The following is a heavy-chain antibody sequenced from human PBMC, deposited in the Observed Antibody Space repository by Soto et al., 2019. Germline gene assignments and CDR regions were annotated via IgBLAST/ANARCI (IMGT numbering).Heavy chain of an antibody. CDR3: ARTRGNYYDNSGPRGTFDY. Sequence: ASVKVSCKASGYTFTSYGISWVRQAPGRGLEWMGWISAYNGNTNYAQKLQGRVTMTTDTSTSTAYMELRSLRSDDTAVYYCARTRGNYYDNSGPRGTFDYWGQGTLVTVSS. D-gene: IGHD3-22*01. CDR1: GYTFTSYG. CDR2: ISAYNGNT. J-gene: IGHJ4*02. V-gene: IGHV1-18*01.